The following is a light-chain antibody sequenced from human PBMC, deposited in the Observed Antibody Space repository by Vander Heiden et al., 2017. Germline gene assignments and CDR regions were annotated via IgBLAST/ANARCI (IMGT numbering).Light chain of an antibody. J-gene: IGKJ1*01. Sequence: EIVLTQSPGTLSLSPGERATLSCRASQTVSSSYLAWYQQKRGQAPRLLIYGASNRATGIPDTLTGSASGTDFTLTISRLEPEDFAVYYCQQYVSSRWTFGQGTKLEIK. V-gene: IGKV3-20*01. CDR2: GAS. CDR1: QTVSSSY. CDR3: QQYVSSRWT.